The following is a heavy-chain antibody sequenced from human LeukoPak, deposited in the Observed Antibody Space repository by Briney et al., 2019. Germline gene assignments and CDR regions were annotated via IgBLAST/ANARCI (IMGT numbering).Heavy chain of an antibody. Sequence: GASVKVSCKASGGTFSSYAISWVRQAPGQGLEWMGRIIPILGIANYAQKFQGRVTITADKSTSTAYMELSSLRSEDTAVYYCARGLLPKFLYCSGGSCNGNWFDPWGQGTLVTVSS. J-gene: IGHJ5*02. V-gene: IGHV1-69*04. CDR3: ARGLLPKFLYCSGGSCNGNWFDP. D-gene: IGHD2-15*01. CDR1: GGTFSSYA. CDR2: IIPILGIA.